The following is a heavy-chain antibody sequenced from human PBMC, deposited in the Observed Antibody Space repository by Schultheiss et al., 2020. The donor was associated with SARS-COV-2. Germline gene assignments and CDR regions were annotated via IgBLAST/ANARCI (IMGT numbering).Heavy chain of an antibody. CDR2: IYYSGNA. Sequence: SQTLSLTCTVSGGSISYGGYYWSQIRQHPGKGLEWIWYIYYSGNAYNNPSLKSRLTTSVDTSKNQFSLKLSSVTAADTAVYYCARGSGGSPYYWGQGTLVTVSS. V-gene: IGHV4-31*03. D-gene: IGHD2-15*01. CDR1: GGSISYGGYY. CDR3: ARGSGGSPYY. J-gene: IGHJ4*02.